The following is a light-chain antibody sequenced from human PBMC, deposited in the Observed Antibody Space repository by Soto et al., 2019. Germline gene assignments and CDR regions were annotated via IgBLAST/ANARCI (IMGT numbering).Light chain of an antibody. CDR2: GAS. Sequence: EVVMTQSPATLSVSPGERATLSCRASQSVNANLAWYQQKPGQAPRLLIHGASNRATGIPARFSGSGFGTEFILSISSQQSEDLEVYYCRQYNTWLWTFGQGTKV. J-gene: IGKJ1*01. CDR3: RQYNTWLWT. V-gene: IGKV3-15*01. CDR1: QSVNAN.